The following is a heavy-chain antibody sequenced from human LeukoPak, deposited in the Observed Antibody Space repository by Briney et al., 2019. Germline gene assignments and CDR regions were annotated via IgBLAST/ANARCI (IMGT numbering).Heavy chain of an antibody. D-gene: IGHD3-22*01. Sequence: GASVKVSCKASGYTFTGYYMHWVRQAPGQGLEWMGWINPNSGGTNYAQKVQGRVTMTRDTSISTAYMELSRLRSDDTAVYYCARVGGDDSSGYYYKENYWGQGTLVIVSS. J-gene: IGHJ4*02. CDR3: ARVGGDDSSGYYYKENY. V-gene: IGHV1-2*02. CDR2: INPNSGGT. CDR1: GYTFTGYY.